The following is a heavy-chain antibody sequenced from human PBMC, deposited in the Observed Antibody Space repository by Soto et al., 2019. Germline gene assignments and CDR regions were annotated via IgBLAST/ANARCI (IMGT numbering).Heavy chain of an antibody. CDR1: GFTFDDYA. V-gene: IGHV3-9*01. J-gene: IGHJ6*02. CDR3: AKDRSPQPWRYGLDV. D-gene: IGHD2-2*01. CDR2: ISWNSGSL. Sequence: EVQLVESGGGLVQPGRSLRLSCAASGFTFDDYAMHWVRQVPGKGLEWVSGISWNSGSLGYADSVKGRFTISRDNAKNSLYLDMYSLRAEDTALYYCAKDRSPQPWRYGLDVGGEGTTVTVSS.